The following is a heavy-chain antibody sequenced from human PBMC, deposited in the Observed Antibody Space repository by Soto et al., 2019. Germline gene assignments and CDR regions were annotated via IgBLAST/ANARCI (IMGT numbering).Heavy chain of an antibody. V-gene: IGHV3-66*01. Sequence: PSGPLSLSCAVSGVTISSYYRSWVRQAPGKGLEWVSVIYSGGSTYYADSVKGRFTISRDNSKNTLYLQMNSLRAEDTAVYYCATNSGYSSSWYDGSTNWFDPWGQGTLVTVSS. CDR2: IYSGGST. J-gene: IGHJ5*02. CDR1: GVTISSYY. D-gene: IGHD6-13*01. CDR3: ATNSGYSSSWYDGSTNWFDP.